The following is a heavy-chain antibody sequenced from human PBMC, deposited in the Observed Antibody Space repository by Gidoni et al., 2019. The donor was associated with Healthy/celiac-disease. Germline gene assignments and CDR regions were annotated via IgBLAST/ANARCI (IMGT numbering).Heavy chain of an antibody. D-gene: IGHD3-22*01. J-gene: IGHJ3*02. V-gene: IGHV3-21*01. CDR2: ISSSSSYI. CDR3: ASTFFITMIVVVDDAFDI. CDR1: GFTFSSYS. Sequence: EVQLVESGGGLVKPGGSLRLSCAASGFTFSSYSMNWVRQAPGKGLEWVSSISSSSSYIYYADSVKGRFTISRDNAKNSLYLQMNSLRAEDTAVYYCASTFFITMIVVVDDAFDIWGQGTMVTVSS.